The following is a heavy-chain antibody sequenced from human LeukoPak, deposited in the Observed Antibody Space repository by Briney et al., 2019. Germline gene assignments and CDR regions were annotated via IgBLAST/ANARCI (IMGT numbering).Heavy chain of an antibody. CDR1: GFTLTSYG. Sequence: ARSLKLSCAASGFTLTSYGMHWVCQAPGKGLEWVAGIWYDGSKKYYADSVKGRFTISRDESKNTLYLQINSLRAEDTALYYCAKPSVSGNYPYYFDYWGQGTLVTVSS. J-gene: IGHJ4*02. CDR3: AKPSVSGNYPYYFDY. D-gene: IGHD1-26*01. CDR2: IWYDGSKK. V-gene: IGHV3-33*03.